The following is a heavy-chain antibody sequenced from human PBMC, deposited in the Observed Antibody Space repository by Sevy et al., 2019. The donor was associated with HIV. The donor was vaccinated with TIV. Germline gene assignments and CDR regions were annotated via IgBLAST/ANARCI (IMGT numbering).Heavy chain of an antibody. Sequence: SETLSLTCTVSGGSISSDYGSWIRQPPGKELEWIGYIYYSGSTNYNPSLKSRVTISVDTSKNQVSLKLSSVTAADTAVYYCARQTYYYDSGGYYIYYFDYWGQGTLVTVSS. CDR3: ARQTYYYDSGGYYIYYFDY. J-gene: IGHJ4*02. V-gene: IGHV4-59*08. CDR2: IYYSGST. CDR1: GGSISSDY. D-gene: IGHD3-22*01.